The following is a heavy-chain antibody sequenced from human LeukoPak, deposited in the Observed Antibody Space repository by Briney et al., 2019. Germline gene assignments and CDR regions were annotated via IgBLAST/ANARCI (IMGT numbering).Heavy chain of an antibody. V-gene: IGHV3-11*01. D-gene: IGHD3-10*01. CDR1: GFTFSDYY. CDR2: ISSSGSTI. Sequence: GGSLRLSCAASGFTFSDYYMSWIRQAPGKGLEWVSYISSSGSTIYYADSVKGRFTISRDNAKNSLYLQMNSPRAEDTAVYYCAREQLWFRERGGSFDYWGQGTLVTVSS. CDR3: AREQLWFRERGGSFDY. J-gene: IGHJ4*02.